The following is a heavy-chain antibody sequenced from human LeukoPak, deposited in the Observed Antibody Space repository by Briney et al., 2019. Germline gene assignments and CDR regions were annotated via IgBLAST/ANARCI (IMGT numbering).Heavy chain of an antibody. J-gene: IGHJ5*02. D-gene: IGHD3-22*01. CDR1: GGSTSSYY. Sequence: SSETLSLTCTVSGGSTSSYYWSWIRQPPGKGLEWIGYIYYSGSTNYNPSLKSRVTISVDTSKNQFSLKLSSVTAADTAVYYCATLAAAPYYYDSSGYSVGWFDPWGQGTLVTVSS. CDR3: ATLAAAPYYYDSSGYSVGWFDP. CDR2: IYYSGST. V-gene: IGHV4-59*08.